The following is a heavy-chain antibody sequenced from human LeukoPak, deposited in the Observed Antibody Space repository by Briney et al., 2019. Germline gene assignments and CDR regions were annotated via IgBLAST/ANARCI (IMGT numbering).Heavy chain of an antibody. J-gene: IGHJ4*02. Sequence: PGRSLRLSCAASGFTFSSYAMHWVRQAPGKGLEWVAVISYDGSNKYYADSVKGRFTISRDNSKNTLYLQMNSLRAEDTAVYYCVRGRYFDWLSTSYFDYWGQGTLVTVSS. D-gene: IGHD3-9*01. CDR1: GFTFSSYA. CDR2: ISYDGSNK. CDR3: VRGRYFDWLSTSYFDY. V-gene: IGHV3-30-3*01.